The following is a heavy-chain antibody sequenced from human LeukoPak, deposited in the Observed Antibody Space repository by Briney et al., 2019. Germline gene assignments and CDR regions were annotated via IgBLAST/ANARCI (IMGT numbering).Heavy chain of an antibody. J-gene: IGHJ4*02. D-gene: IGHD2-15*01. CDR1: GGSISRGYW. V-gene: IGHV4-4*02. CDR2: IIDSGST. CDR3: ATYGPTSGGYTFEY. Sequence: ASETLSLTCAVSGGSISRGYWWSWVRQPPMKGLEWIGEIIDSGSTNYNPSLKGRITISLDKTKNQFSLNVNSVTAADTAVYYCATYGPTSGGYTFEYWGQGILVTVSS.